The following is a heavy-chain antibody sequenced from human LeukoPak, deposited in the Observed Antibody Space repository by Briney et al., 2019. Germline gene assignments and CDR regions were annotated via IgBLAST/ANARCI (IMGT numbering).Heavy chain of an antibody. Sequence: GGSLRLSCAASGFTFSSYSMNWVRQAPGKGLEWVSSISSSSSYIYYADSVKGRFTISRDNAKNSLYLQMNSLRAEDTAVYYCARDLSYYYDWGLKDNWFDPWGQGTLVTVSS. D-gene: IGHD3-10*02. J-gene: IGHJ5*02. CDR3: ARDLSYYYDWGLKDNWFDP. CDR1: GFTFSSYS. CDR2: ISSSSSYI. V-gene: IGHV3-21*04.